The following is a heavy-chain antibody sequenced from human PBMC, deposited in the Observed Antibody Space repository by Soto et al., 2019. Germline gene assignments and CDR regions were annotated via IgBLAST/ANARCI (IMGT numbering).Heavy chain of an antibody. J-gene: IGHJ6*02. CDR1: GYTFTSYG. V-gene: IGHV1-18*01. CDR2: ISAYNGNT. D-gene: IGHD5-18*01. CDR3: ARGNNAASYGTYYYYGMDV. Sequence: ASVKVSCKASGYTFTSYGISWVRQAPGQGLEWMGWISAYNGNTNYAQKLQGRVTMTTDTSTSTAYMELRSLRSDDTAVYYCARGNNAASYGTYYYYGMDVWGQGTMVTVSS.